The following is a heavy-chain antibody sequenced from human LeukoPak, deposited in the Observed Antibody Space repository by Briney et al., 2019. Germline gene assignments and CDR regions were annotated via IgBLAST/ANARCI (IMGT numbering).Heavy chain of an antibody. Sequence: GGSLRLSCAASGFTFTAYGMQWVRQAPGKGLEWVSFVRYNGNDKYYADSVKGRFTISRDNSKNTVDLQMDSLRAEDTAVYYCAKAGSGWYAPYWGQGTLVTVS. V-gene: IGHV3-30*02. CDR3: AKAGSGWYAPY. J-gene: IGHJ4*02. D-gene: IGHD6-19*01. CDR2: VRYNGNDK. CDR1: GFTFTAYG.